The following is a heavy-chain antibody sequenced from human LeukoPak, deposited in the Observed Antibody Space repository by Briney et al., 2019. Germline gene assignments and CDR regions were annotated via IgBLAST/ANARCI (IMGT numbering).Heavy chain of an antibody. Sequence: GGSLRLPCASFGFTFGTYGMNWVRQAPEKGLEWVSYISSRSDSENYADSVKGRFTISRDNIRNLLYLQMNSLRAEDTAVYFCARDSTRILGLFDYWGQGTLVTISS. CDR3: ARDSTRILGLFDY. V-gene: IGHV3-48*01. J-gene: IGHJ4*02. D-gene: IGHD2/OR15-2a*01. CDR2: ISSRSDSE. CDR1: GFTFGTYG.